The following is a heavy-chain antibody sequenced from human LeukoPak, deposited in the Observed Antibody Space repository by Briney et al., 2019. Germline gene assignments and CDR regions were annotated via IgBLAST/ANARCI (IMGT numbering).Heavy chain of an antibody. D-gene: IGHD3-10*01. J-gene: IGHJ6*03. CDR1: GASISSGSNY. V-gene: IGHV4-39*07. Sequence: SETLSLTCSVSGASISSGSNYWGWIRHPPGKTLEWIGSIYSSGSTYYNPSLKSRVIIIIDTPKNHFSLTLSSVTAAETAVYYCARGHMVRGVRFYYYYYMDVWGKGTTVTVSS. CDR3: ARGHMVRGVRFYYYYYMDV. CDR2: IYSSGST.